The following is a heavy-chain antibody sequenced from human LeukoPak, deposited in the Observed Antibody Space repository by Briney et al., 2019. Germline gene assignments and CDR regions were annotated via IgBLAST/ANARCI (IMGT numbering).Heavy chain of an antibody. CDR3: VHWLYSNWYFDI. CDR1: GFSLPTPGVA. Sequence: SGPTLFNPAQSLTLTCNFSGFSLPTPGVAVGWIRQPPGKALDRLALIYWNDETRYSPSLKSRLSINKDTSKNQVVLTLTNMESVDTATYFCVHWLYSNWYFDIWGRGTLVTVSS. D-gene: IGHD5-12*01. J-gene: IGHJ2*01. CDR2: IYWNDET. V-gene: IGHV2-5*01.